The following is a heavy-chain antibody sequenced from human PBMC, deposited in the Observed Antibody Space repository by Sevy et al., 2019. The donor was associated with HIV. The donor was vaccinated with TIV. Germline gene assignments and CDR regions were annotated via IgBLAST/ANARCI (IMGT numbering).Heavy chain of an antibody. D-gene: IGHD3-22*01. V-gene: IGHV3-30-3*01. Sequence: GGSLRLSCAASGFTFSSYAMHWVRQAPGKGLEWVAVISYDGSNKYYADSVKGRFTISRDNSKNTLYLQMNSLRAEDTVVYYCASPYDSSGHDAFDIWGQGTMVTVSS. J-gene: IGHJ3*02. CDR1: GFTFSSYA. CDR2: ISYDGSNK. CDR3: ASPYDSSGHDAFDI.